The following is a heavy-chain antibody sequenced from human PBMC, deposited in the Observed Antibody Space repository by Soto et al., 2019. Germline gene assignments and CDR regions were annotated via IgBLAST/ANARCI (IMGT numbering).Heavy chain of an antibody. Sequence: PGECLKSSGNGSGYIFTSYWISWVRQMPGKGLEWMGRIDPSDSYTNYSPSFQGHVTISADKSISTAYLQWSSLKASDTAMYYCARHGRYCSSTSCYGWFDPWGQGTLVTVSS. CDR1: GYIFTSYW. CDR3: ARHGRYCSSTSCYGWFDP. CDR2: IDPSDSYT. D-gene: IGHD2-2*01. V-gene: IGHV5-10-1*01. J-gene: IGHJ5*02.